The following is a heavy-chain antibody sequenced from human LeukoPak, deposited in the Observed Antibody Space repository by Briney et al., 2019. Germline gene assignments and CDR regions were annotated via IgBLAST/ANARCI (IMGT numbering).Heavy chain of an antibody. J-gene: IGHJ3*02. CDR3: TRREPNYDILTGYRQGAFDI. D-gene: IGHD3-9*01. Sequence: PGGSLRLSCAAAGFTVSSNYMSWVRQASGKGLEWVGRIRSKANSYATAYAASVKGRFTISRDDSKNTAYLQMNSLKTEDTAVYYCTRREPNYDILTGYRQGAFDIRGQGTMVTVSS. CDR2: IRSKANSYAT. V-gene: IGHV3-73*01. CDR1: GFTVSSNY.